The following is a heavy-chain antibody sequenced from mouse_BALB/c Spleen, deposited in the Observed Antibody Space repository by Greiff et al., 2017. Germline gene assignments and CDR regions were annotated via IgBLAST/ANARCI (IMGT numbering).Heavy chain of an antibody. D-gene: IGHD2-1*01. Sequence: VKLQESAAELARPGASVKMSCKASGYTFTSYTMHWVKQRPGQGLEWIGYINPSSGYTEYNQKFKDKTTLTADKSSSTAYMQLSSLTSEDSAVYYCARSYGNYWYFDVWGAGTTVTVSS. V-gene: IGHV1-4*02. CDR3: ARSYGNYWYFDV. CDR1: GYTFTSYT. J-gene: IGHJ1*01. CDR2: INPSSGYT.